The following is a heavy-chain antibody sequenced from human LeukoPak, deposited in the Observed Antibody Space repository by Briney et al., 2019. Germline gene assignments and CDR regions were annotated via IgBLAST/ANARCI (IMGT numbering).Heavy chain of an antibody. CDR3: ARVPYSSGTYDY. D-gene: IGHD3-10*01. CDR2: ISSDGTST. J-gene: IGHJ4*02. CDR1: GFTFSSYW. Sequence: PGGSLRLSCAASGFTFSSYWMHWVRQGPGKGLVWVSRISSDGTSTTYADSVKGRFTISRDNAKNTLYLQMNSLTTEDTALYYCARVPYSSGTYDYWGPGTLVTVSS. V-gene: IGHV3-74*01.